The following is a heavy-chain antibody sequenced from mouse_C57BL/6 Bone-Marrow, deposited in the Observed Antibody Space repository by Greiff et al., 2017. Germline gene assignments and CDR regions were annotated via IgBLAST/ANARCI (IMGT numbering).Heavy chain of an antibody. CDR2: IWWDDDK. Sequence: ESGPGILQPSQTLSLTCSFSGFSLSTFGMGVGWIRQPSGKGLEWLAHIWWDDDKYYHPALKSRLTISKDTSKNQLFLKITNVDTADTATYYCARIYYDSPFAYWGQGTLVTVSA. CDR1: GFSLSTFGMG. CDR3: ARIYYDSPFAY. V-gene: IGHV8-8*01. D-gene: IGHD2-4*01. J-gene: IGHJ3*01.